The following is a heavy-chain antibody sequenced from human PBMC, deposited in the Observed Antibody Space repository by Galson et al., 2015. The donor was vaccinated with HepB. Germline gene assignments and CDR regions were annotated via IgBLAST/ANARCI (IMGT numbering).Heavy chain of an antibody. CDR1: GFTFSNAW. J-gene: IGHJ4*02. CDR3: TTDGRKGEVTPIDY. D-gene: IGHD2-21*02. CDR2: IKSKTDGGTT. Sequence: SLRLSCAASGFTFSNAWMSWVRQAPGKGLEWVGRIKSKTDGGTTDYAAPVKGRFTISRDDSKNTLYLQMNSLKTEDTAVYYCTTDGRKGEVTPIDYWGQGTLVTVSS. V-gene: IGHV3-15*01.